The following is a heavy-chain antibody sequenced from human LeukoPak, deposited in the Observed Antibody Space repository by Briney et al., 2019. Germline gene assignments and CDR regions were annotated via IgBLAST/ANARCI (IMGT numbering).Heavy chain of an antibody. V-gene: IGHV4-39*07. CDR3: ARDLPRDFYGMDV. D-gene: IGHD3-3*01. CDR1: GGSISSSSYY. Sequence: SETLSLTCTVSGGSISSSSYYWGWIRQPPGKGLEWIGSIYYSGSTYYNPSLKSRVTISVDTSKNQFSLKLSSVTAADTAVYYCARDLPRDFYGMDVWGQGTTVTVSS. CDR2: IYYSGST. J-gene: IGHJ6*02.